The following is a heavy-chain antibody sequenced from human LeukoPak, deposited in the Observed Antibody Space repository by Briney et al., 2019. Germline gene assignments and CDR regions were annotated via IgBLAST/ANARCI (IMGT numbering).Heavy chain of an antibody. J-gene: IGHJ4*02. V-gene: IGHV3-7*04. D-gene: IGHD3-10*01. CDR3: ARDWRPSSGNYYKDY. CDR2: IKQDGSEE. Sequence: GGSLRLSCAASGFSLSRYWMTWVRQAPGKGLERVANIKQDGSEEYYVDSVKGRFTISRDNAKNSLYLEMNSLRAEDTAVYYCARDWRPSSGNYYKDYWGQGTLVTVSS. CDR1: GFSLSRYW.